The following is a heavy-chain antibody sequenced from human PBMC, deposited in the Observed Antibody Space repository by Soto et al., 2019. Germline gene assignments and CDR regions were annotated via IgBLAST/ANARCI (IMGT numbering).Heavy chain of an antibody. Sequence: PSETLSLTCAVYGGSFSGYYWSWIRQPPGKGLEWNGEINHSGSTNYNPSLKSRVTISVDTSKNQFSLKLSSVTAADTAVYYCARQRRNYYGSGSYLKSYCYYGMDVWGQGTTVTVSS. J-gene: IGHJ6*02. CDR2: INHSGST. V-gene: IGHV4-34*01. CDR1: GGSFSGYY. CDR3: ARQRRNYYGSGSYLKSYCYYGMDV. D-gene: IGHD3-10*01.